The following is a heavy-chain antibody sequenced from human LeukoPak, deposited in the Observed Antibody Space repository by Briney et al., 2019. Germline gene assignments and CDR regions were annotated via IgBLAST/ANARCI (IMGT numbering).Heavy chain of an antibody. D-gene: IGHD4-23*01. Sequence: PGGSLRLSCTASGFNLSSYGMHWVRQAPGKGLEWVAFIRYDGSNKYYADSVKGRFTISRDNSKNTLYLQVNSLRAEDTAVYYYAKEFGAYGGNSGWFDPWGQGTLVTVSS. CDR1: GFNLSSYG. J-gene: IGHJ5*02. V-gene: IGHV3-30*02. CDR2: IRYDGSNK. CDR3: AKEFGAYGGNSGWFDP.